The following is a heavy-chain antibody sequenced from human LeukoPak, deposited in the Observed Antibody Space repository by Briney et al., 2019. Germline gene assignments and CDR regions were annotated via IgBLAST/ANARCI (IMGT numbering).Heavy chain of an antibody. D-gene: IGHD4-23*01. CDR3: TTGRGTVAYDPTDNFDY. V-gene: IGHV3-15*01. CDR2: IKSKTDGGTT. Sequence: AGGSLRLSCAASGFTFSNAWMSWVRQAPGKGLEWVGRIKSKTDGGTTDYAAPVKGRFTISRDDSKNTLYLQMNSLETEDTAVYYCTTGRGTVAYDPTDNFDYWGQGTLVTVSS. CDR1: GFTFSNAW. J-gene: IGHJ4*02.